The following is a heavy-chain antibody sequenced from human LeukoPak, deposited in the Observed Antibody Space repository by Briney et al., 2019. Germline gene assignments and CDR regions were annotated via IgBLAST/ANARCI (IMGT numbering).Heavy chain of an antibody. Sequence: GASVKVSCKASGYTFTSYYMHWARQAPGQGLEWMGIINPSGGSTSYAQKFQGRVTMTRDTSTSTVYMELSSLRSEDTAVYYCARVSSSWYRDYNWFDPWGQGTLVTVSS. J-gene: IGHJ5*02. V-gene: IGHV1-46*03. CDR1: GYTFTSYY. CDR2: INPSGGST. D-gene: IGHD6-13*01. CDR3: ARVSSSWYRDYNWFDP.